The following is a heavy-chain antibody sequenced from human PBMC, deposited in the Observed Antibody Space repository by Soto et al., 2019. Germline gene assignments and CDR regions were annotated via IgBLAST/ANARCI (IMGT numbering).Heavy chain of an antibody. CDR2: INPNSGGT. V-gene: IGHV1-2*02. CDR1: GYTFTGYY. CDR3: ASVYSGYGTDGMDV. J-gene: IGHJ6*02. D-gene: IGHD5-12*01. Sequence: GASVKVSCKASGYTFTGYYMHWVRQAPGQGLEWMGWINPNSGGTNYAQKFQGRVTMTRDTSISTAYMELSRLRSDDTAVYYCASVYSGYGTDGMDVWGQGTTVTVSS.